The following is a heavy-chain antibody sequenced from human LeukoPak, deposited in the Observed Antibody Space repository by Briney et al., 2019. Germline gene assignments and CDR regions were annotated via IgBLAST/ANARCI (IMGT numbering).Heavy chain of an antibody. CDR2: IRSKPNSYAT. V-gene: IGHV3-73*01. D-gene: IGHD3-22*01. CDR1: GFTFSGSA. Sequence: GGSLKLSCATSGFTFSGSAMHWVRQASGKGLEWVGRIRSKPNSYATAYAASVKGRFTISRDDSKNTAYLQMNSLKTEDTAVYNCITRSKDDSSGYYSTWGQGTLVTVSS. CDR3: ITRSKDDSSGYYST. J-gene: IGHJ5*02.